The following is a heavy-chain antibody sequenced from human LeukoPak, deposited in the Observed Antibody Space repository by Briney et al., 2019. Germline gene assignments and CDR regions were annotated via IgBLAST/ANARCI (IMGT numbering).Heavy chain of an antibody. CDR1: GYTFTGYY. CDR3: ARDLPLRGLLTYFDN. CDR2: INPNSGGT. D-gene: IGHD2/OR15-2a*01. Sequence: ASVKVSCKASGYTFTGYYMHWVRQAPGQGLEWMGWINPNSGGTNYAQKFQGRVTMTRDTSISTAYKELSRLRSDDTAVYYCARDLPLRGLLTYFDNWGQGTLVTVSS. V-gene: IGHV1-2*02. J-gene: IGHJ4*02.